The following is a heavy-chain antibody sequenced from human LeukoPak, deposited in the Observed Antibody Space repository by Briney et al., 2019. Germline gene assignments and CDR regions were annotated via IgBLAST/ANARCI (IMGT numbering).Heavy chain of an antibody. J-gene: IGHJ6*03. Sequence: ASVKVSCKASGYTFTGYYMHWVRQAPGQGLEWMGWINPNSGGTNYAQKFQGRVTMTRDTSISTAYMELSRLRSDDTAVYYCARSSHYSNPAYYYYYMDVWGKGTTVTVSS. V-gene: IGHV1-2*02. CDR3: ARSSHYSNPAYYYYYMDV. CDR1: GYTFTGYY. D-gene: IGHD4-11*01. CDR2: INPNSGGT.